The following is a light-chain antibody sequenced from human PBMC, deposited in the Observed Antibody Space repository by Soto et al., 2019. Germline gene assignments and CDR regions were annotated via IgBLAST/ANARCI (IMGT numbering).Light chain of an antibody. V-gene: IGKV1-39*01. CDR3: QQSYSIPWT. CDR1: QRIGTY. J-gene: IGKJ1*01. Sequence: DIQMTQSPSSLSASLGDSVTITCRASQRIGTYLNWYQQKPGRAPKLLIYATSTLQVGVPSRFSGSGSGTDFTLTISSLQPEDFATYYCQQSYSIPWTFGQGTKVEIK. CDR2: ATS.